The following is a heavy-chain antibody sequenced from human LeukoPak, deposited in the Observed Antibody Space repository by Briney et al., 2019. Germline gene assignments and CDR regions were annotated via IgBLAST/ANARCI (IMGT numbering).Heavy chain of an antibody. CDR1: GGTFSSYA. Sequence: GASVKGSCKASGGTFSSYAISWVRQAPGQGLEWMGGIIPVFGTPNYSQKFQGRITITADKSTNTASMELSSLTSEDTAIYYCARSKCGGDCYLGFVVWFFDFWGRGTLVSVSA. J-gene: IGHJ2*01. D-gene: IGHD2-21*01. CDR2: IIPVFGTP. CDR3: ARSKCGGDCYLGFVVWFFDF. V-gene: IGHV1-69*06.